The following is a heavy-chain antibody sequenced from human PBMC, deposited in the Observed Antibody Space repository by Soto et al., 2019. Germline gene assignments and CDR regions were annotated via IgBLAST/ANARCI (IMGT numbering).Heavy chain of an antibody. CDR3: ATWHEREHAFDV. Sequence: DVQLVESGGGLIQPGESLRLSCAAFGPTISDKKYVAWVRQAPGKGLEWVSALYDVDGSFYADSVTGRFTTSSDSSKTTVYLQMNDLRPDDTAVYYCATWHEREHAFDVWGQGTTVTISS. CDR2: LYDVDGS. CDR1: GPTISDKKY. V-gene: IGHV3-53*01. D-gene: IGHD1-1*01. J-gene: IGHJ3*01.